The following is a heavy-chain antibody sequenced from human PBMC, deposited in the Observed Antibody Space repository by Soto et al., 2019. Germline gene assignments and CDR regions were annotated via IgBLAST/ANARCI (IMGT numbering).Heavy chain of an antibody. V-gene: IGHV4-30-4*01. CDR1: GGSISSGDYY. Sequence: PSETLSLTCPVSGGSISSGDYYWSWIRQPPGKGLEWIGYIYYSGSTYYNPSLKSRVTISVDTSKNQFSLKLSSVTAADTAVYYCARGSYQLLYYWFDPWGQGTPVTVSS. J-gene: IGHJ5*02. CDR2: IYYSGST. D-gene: IGHD2-2*02. CDR3: ARGSYQLLYYWFDP.